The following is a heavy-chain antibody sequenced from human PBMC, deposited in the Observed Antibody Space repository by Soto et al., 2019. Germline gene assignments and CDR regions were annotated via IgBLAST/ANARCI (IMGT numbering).Heavy chain of an antibody. J-gene: IGHJ4*02. D-gene: IGHD3-9*01. CDR2: IYPGDSDT. Sequence: GESLKISCRGSGYSFTSYWIGWVRQMPGKGLGWMGSIYPGDSDTRYSPSFQGQVTISADKSISTAYLQWSRLKASDTAMYYCARTPIILTGSYYFDYWGQGTLVTVSS. CDR3: ARTPIILTGSYYFDY. CDR1: GYSFTSYW. V-gene: IGHV5-51*01.